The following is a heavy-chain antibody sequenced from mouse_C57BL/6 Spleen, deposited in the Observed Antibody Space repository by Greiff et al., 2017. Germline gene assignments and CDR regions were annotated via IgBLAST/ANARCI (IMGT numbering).Heavy chain of an antibody. Sequence: VKLQQPGAELVKPGASVKVSCKASGYTFTSYWMHWVKQRPGQGLEWIGRIHPSDSDTNYNQKFKGKATLTVDKSSSTAYMQLSSLTSEDSAVYYCEIGDYDYFAWFAYWGQGTLVTVSA. D-gene: IGHD2-4*01. CDR3: EIGDYDYFAWFAY. J-gene: IGHJ3*01. CDR1: GYTFTSYW. CDR2: IHPSDSDT. V-gene: IGHV1-74*01.